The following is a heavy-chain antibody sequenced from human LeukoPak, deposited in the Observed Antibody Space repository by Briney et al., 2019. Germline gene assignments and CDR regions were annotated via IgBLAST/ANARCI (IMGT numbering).Heavy chain of an antibody. CDR3: ARSIIGAAAGTQFFDY. CDR1: GGSFSGYY. V-gene: IGHV4-34*01. Sequence: SETLSLTCAVYGGSFSGYYWSWIRQPPGEGLEWIGEINHSGSTNYNPSLKSRVTISVDTSKNQFSLKLSSVTAADTAVYYCARSIIGAAAGTQFFDYWGQGTLVTVSS. D-gene: IGHD6-13*01. J-gene: IGHJ4*02. CDR2: INHSGST.